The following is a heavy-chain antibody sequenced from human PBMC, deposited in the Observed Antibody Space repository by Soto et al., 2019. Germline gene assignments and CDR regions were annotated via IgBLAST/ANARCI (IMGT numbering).Heavy chain of an antibody. Sequence: PSETLSLTCAVSGGSISSGGYSWSWIRQPPGKGLEWIGYIYHSGSTYYNPSLKSRVTISVDSPTNQFSLKLSSVTAADTAVYYCASSHAGAHITAAVHWGQGTLVTVAS. V-gene: IGHV4-30-2*01. CDR1: GGSISSGGYS. CDR2: IYHSGST. CDR3: ASSHAGAHITAAVH. D-gene: IGHD6-13*01. J-gene: IGHJ4*02.